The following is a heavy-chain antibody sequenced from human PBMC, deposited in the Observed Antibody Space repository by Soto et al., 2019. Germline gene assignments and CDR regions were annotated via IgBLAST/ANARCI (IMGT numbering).Heavy chain of an antibody. Sequence: GGSLRLSCAASGFTFSSYAMSWVRQAPGKGLEWVSAISGSGGSTYYADSVKGRFTISRDNSKNTLYLQMNSLRAEDTAVYYCAKERRVRRGWYTPRSDAFDIWGQGTMVTVSS. CDR1: GFTFSSYA. D-gene: IGHD6-19*01. J-gene: IGHJ3*02. V-gene: IGHV3-23*01. CDR2: ISGSGGST. CDR3: AKERRVRRGWYTPRSDAFDI.